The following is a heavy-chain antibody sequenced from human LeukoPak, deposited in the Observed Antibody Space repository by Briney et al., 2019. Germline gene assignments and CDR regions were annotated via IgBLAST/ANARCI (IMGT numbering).Heavy chain of an antibody. D-gene: IGHD3-10*01. CDR1: GFTFSSYW. CDR2: ISSSSSYI. J-gene: IGHJ4*02. Sequence: TGGSLRLSCAASGFTFSSYWMSWVRQAPGKGLEWVSSISSSSSYIYYADSMKGRFTISRDNAKNSLYLQMNSLRAEDTAVYYCARWVRGVSDYWGQGTLVTVSS. CDR3: ARWVRGVSDY. V-gene: IGHV3-21*01.